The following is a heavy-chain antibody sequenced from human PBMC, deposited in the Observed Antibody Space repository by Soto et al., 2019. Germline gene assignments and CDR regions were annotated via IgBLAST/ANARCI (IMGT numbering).Heavy chain of an antibody. CDR1: GFTFSTYA. Sequence: EVKLLESGGGLVQTGGSMRLSCAASGFTFSTYAMSWFRQAPGKGLEWVSTISGSAAATSYANSVKGRFAIFRDNARTMVYLQMNSLRAEDTAVYYCAKGGDGYFSTTSCLFHLDYGGSGALATVPS. CDR3: AKGGDGYFSTTSCLFHLDY. V-gene: IGHV3-23*01. D-gene: IGHD2-2*01. J-gene: IGHJ4*02. CDR2: ISGSAAAT.